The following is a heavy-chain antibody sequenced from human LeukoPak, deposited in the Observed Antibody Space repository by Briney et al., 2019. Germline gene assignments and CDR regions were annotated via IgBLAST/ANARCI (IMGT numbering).Heavy chain of an antibody. CDR3: AKDPGGYWYFDL. Sequence: SGGSLRLSCAASGFTFSSYAMSWVRQAPGKGLEWVSAISGSGGSTYYADSVKGRFTISRDNSKNTVYLHMNSLRAEDTAVYYCAKDPGGYWYFDLWGRGTLVTVSS. CDR2: ISGSGGST. J-gene: IGHJ2*01. D-gene: IGHD3-10*01. CDR1: GFTFSSYA. V-gene: IGHV3-23*01.